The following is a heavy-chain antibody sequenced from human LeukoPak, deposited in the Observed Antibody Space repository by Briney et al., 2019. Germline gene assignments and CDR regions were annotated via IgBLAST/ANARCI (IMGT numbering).Heavy chain of an antibody. J-gene: IGHJ4*02. CDR3: ARGTAQPGYFDY. V-gene: IGHV4-39*01. CDR1: GGSISSSSYY. D-gene: IGHD5-18*01. CDR2: IYYSGST. Sequence: TLETLSLTCTVSGGSISSSSYYWGWIRQPPGKGREWIGSIYYSGSTYYNPSLKSRVTISVDTSKNQFSLKLSSVTAADTAVYYCARGTAQPGYFDYWGQGTLVTVSS.